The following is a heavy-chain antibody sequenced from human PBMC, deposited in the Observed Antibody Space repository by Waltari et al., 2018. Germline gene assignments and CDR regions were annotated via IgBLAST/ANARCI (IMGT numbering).Heavy chain of an antibody. CDR2: ISSSSSYI. Sequence: EVQLVESGGGLVKPGGSLRLSCAASGFTFSSYSMNWVRQAPGKGLEWVSSISSSSSYIYYADSVKGRFTISRDNAKNSLYLQMNSLRAEDTAVYYCAREDWWVDCWGQGTLVTVSS. D-gene: IGHD2-8*02. V-gene: IGHV3-21*01. CDR3: AREDWWVDC. J-gene: IGHJ4*02. CDR1: GFTFSSYS.